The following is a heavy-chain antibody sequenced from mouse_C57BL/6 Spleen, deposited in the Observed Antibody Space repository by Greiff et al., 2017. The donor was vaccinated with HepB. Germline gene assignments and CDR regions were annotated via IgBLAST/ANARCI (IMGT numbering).Heavy chain of an antibody. J-gene: IGHJ4*01. CDR1: GYSFTGYY. CDR3: ASFSDMDY. V-gene: IGHV1-42*01. CDR2: INPSTGGT. Sequence: VQLQQSGPELVKPGASVKISCKASGYSFTGYYMNWVKQSPEKSLEWIGEINPSTGGTTYNQKFKAKATLTVDKSSSTAYMQLKSLTSEDSAVYYCASFSDMDYWGQGTSVTVSS.